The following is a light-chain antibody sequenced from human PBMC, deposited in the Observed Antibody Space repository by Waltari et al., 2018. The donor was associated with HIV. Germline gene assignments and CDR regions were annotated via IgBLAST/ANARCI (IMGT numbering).Light chain of an antibody. CDR2: RAS. Sequence: DIQLTQSPSTLSASVGDRVTITCRTRQSISSWLAWYQQKPGKAPKLLIYRASSLESGVPSRFSGSGSGTEFTLTISSLQPDDFATYYCQQANSFPRTFGGGTKVEIK. V-gene: IGKV1-5*03. CDR1: QSISSW. CDR3: QQANSFPRT. J-gene: IGKJ4*01.